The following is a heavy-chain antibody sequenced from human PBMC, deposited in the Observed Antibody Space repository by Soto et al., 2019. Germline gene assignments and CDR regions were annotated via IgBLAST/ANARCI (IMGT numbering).Heavy chain of an antibody. CDR2: IYYSGST. CDR1: GGSISSSSYY. CDR3: ARQLHCTNGLCSQYDFDY. V-gene: IGHV4-39*01. Sequence: SETLSLTCTVSGGSISSSSYYWGWIRQPPGKGLEWIGSIYYSGSTYYNPSLKSRVTISVDTSRNQFSLKLSSVTAADTAVYYCARQLHCTNGLCSQYDFDYWGQGTLVTVST. D-gene: IGHD2-8*01. J-gene: IGHJ4*02.